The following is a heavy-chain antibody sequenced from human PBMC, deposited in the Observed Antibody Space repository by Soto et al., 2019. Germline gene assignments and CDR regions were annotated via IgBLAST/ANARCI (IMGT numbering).Heavy chain of an antibody. J-gene: IGHJ5*02. CDR1: GGSISNNNW. Sequence: PSETLSLTCVVSGGSISNNNWWTWVRQPPGKGLEWIAEFYHSGATNYNPSLRSRVTLSVDKSNNQVSLRLNSVTAADTAVYYSAGRLIEDPEWFDPWGPGTLVTVS. CDR3: AGRLIEDPEWFDP. V-gene: IGHV4-4*02. CDR2: FYHSGAT. D-gene: IGHD3-16*01.